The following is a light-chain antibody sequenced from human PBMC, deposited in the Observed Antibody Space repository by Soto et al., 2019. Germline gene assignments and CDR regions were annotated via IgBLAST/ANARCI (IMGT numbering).Light chain of an antibody. J-gene: IGLJ2*01. CDR1: SSSIGAGYD. CDR2: GNS. V-gene: IGLV1-40*01. CDR3: QSYDSSLSGSV. Sequence: QLVLTQPPSVSGAPGQRVTISCTGSSSSIGAGYDVHWYQQFPGTAPKLLIYGNSNRPSGVPDRFSGSKSGTSASLAITGLQADDEADYYCQSYDSSLSGSVFGGGTKLTVL.